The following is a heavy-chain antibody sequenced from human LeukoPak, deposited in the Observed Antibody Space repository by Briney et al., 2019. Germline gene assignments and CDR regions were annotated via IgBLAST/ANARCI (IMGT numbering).Heavy chain of an antibody. CDR1: GYTFTGYY. CDR3: AKSYYGSGSYRPFDY. CDR2: INPNSGGT. J-gene: IGHJ4*02. V-gene: IGHV1-2*02. D-gene: IGHD3-10*01. Sequence: ASVKVSCKASGYTFTGYYMYWVRQAPGQGLKWKGWINPNSGGTNYAQRFQGRVTMTRDTSITTAYMELSRLRSDDTAVYYCAKSYYGSGSYRPFDYWGQGTLVTVSS.